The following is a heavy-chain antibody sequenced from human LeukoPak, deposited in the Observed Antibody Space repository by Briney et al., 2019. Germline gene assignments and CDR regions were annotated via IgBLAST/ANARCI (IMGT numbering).Heavy chain of an antibody. Sequence: SETLSLTCTVSGGSISSGSYYWSWIRQPPGKGLEWIGYIYYSGSTNYNPSLKSRVTISVDTSKNQFSLKLSSVTAADTAVYYCARGTGYGGYYYYYMDVWGKGTTATVSS. CDR3: ARGTGYGGYYYYYMDV. V-gene: IGHV4-61*01. D-gene: IGHD5-18*01. J-gene: IGHJ6*03. CDR1: GGSISSGSYY. CDR2: IYYSGST.